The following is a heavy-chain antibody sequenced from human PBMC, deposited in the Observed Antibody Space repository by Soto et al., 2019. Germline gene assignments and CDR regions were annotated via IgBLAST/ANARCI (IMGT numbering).Heavy chain of an antibody. D-gene: IGHD3-22*01. Sequence: QVQLVQSGAEVRKPGSSVKVSCKASGDTFTSYAISWVRQAPGQGLEWMGQIIPMFGTTNYALKFQGRVTFTADKSTSTAYMELSSVTSADTAVYYCAREGYHDSSGYSPGWLDPWGQGTLVTVSS. V-gene: IGHV1-69*06. CDR3: AREGYHDSSGYSPGWLDP. J-gene: IGHJ5*02. CDR2: IIPMFGTT. CDR1: GDTFTSYA.